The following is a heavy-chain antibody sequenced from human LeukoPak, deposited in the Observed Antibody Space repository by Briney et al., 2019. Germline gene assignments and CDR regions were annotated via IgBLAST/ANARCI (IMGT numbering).Heavy chain of an antibody. D-gene: IGHD6-13*01. CDR1: GYTFSDYY. Sequence: ASVKVSCKTSGYTFSDYYIHWIRQAPGQGLEWMGWINPNSGGTNYAQKFQGRVTMTRDTSISTAYMELSRLRSDDTAVYYCARMYSSSWYAGGYFQHWGQGTLVTVSS. CDR3: ARMYSSSWYAGGYFQH. CDR2: INPNSGGT. V-gene: IGHV1-2*02. J-gene: IGHJ1*01.